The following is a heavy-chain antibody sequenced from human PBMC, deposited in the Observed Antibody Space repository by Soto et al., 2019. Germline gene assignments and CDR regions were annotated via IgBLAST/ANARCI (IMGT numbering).Heavy chain of an antibody. CDR2: ISGSGGSI. V-gene: IGHV3-9*01. Sequence: GGSLRLSCAASGFTFDDYAMHWVRQAPGKGLEWVSGISGSGGSIGYADSVKGRFTISRDNSKNSLYLQMNSLRAEDTAVYYCAKDLPYYDILTGYPRGFDYWGQGTLVTVSS. J-gene: IGHJ4*02. CDR3: AKDLPYYDILTGYPRGFDY. CDR1: GFTFDDYA. D-gene: IGHD3-9*01.